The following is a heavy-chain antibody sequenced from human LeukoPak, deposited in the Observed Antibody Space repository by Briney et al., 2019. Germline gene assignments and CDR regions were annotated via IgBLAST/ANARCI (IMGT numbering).Heavy chain of an antibody. V-gene: IGHV3-30*02. CDR3: AKDRGSSWYVDYYYMDV. D-gene: IGHD6-13*01. CDR1: GFTFSSYG. CDR2: IRYDGSNK. J-gene: IGHJ6*03. Sequence: PGGSLRLSCAASGFTFSSYGMHWARQAPGKGLEWVAFIRYDGSNKYYADSVKGRFTISRDSSKNTLYLQMNSLRAEDTAVYYCAKDRGSSWYVDYYYMDVWGKGTTVTVSS.